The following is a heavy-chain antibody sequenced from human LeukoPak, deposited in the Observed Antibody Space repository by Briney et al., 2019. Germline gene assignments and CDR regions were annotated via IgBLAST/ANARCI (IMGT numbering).Heavy chain of an antibody. CDR3: ARHSSLGSGYYY. CDR2: IYYSGST. CDR1: GGSIGSTSYY. V-gene: IGHV4-39*01. Sequence: SETLSLTCTVSGGSIGSTSYYWGWIRQPPGKGLEWIGSIYYSGSTYYNPSLKSRVTISVDTSKNQFSPELSSVTAADTAVYYCARHSSLGSGYYYWGQGTLVTVSS. D-gene: IGHD3-22*01. J-gene: IGHJ4*02.